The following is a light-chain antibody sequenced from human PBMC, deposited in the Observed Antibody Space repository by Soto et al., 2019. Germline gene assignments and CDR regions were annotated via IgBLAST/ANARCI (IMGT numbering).Light chain of an antibody. V-gene: IGKV3-15*01. J-gene: IGKJ5*01. CDR2: YAS. CDR1: QSVGNN. Sequence: EIMMTQSPDTLSVSPGERATLSCRASQSVGNNVAWYQQKPGQAPRLLMYYASTRATGIPARFSGSGSGTEFTLTITSLQSEDFAFYYCQQYDHWPPITFGQGTRLEIK. CDR3: QQYDHWPPIT.